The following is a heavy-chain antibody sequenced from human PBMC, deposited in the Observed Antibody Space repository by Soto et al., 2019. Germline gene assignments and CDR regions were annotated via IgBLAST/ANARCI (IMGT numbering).Heavy chain of an antibody. Sequence: GGSLRLSCTASGFTFGDYAMSWFRQAPGKGLEWVGFIRSKAYGGTNEYAASVKGRFTISRDDSKSIAYLQMSSLKTEDTAVYYCTKAPDYYDSSGYSYFSPDAFDIWGQGTLVTVSS. J-gene: IGHJ3*02. CDR2: IRSKAYGGTN. V-gene: IGHV3-49*03. CDR3: TKAPDYYDSSGYSYFSPDAFDI. D-gene: IGHD3-22*01. CDR1: GFTFGDYA.